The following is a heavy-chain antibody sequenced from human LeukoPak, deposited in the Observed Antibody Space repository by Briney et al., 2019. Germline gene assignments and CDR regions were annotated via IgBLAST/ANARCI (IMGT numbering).Heavy chain of an antibody. CDR2: ISSSGSTI. D-gene: IGHD2-2*01. CDR3: ARVGTRYCSSTSCSDAFDI. CDR1: GFTFSSYS. V-gene: IGHV3-48*04. J-gene: IGHJ3*02. Sequence: GGSLRLSCAASGFTFSSYSMNWVRQAPGKGLEWVSYISSSGSTIYYADSMKGRFTISRDNAKNSLYLQMNSLRAEDTAVYYCARVGTRYCSSTSCSDAFDIWGQGTMVTVSS.